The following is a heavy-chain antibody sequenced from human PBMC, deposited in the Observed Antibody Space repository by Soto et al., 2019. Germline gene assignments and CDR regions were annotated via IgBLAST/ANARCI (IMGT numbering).Heavy chain of an antibody. Sequence: PSETLSLTCAVYGGSFSGYYWSWIRQPPGEGLEWIGEINHIGYTNYNPSLKSRVTISVDTSKNQFSLKLSSVTAADTAVYYCARGYTINWHTPHYWGQGTLVTVSS. CDR3: ARGYTINWHTPHY. CDR1: GGSFSGYY. V-gene: IGHV4-34*01. D-gene: IGHD2-15*01. J-gene: IGHJ4*02. CDR2: INHIGYT.